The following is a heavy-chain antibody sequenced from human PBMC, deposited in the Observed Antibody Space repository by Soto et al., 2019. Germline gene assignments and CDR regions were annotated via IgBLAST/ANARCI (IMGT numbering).Heavy chain of an antibody. CDR2: IYYSGNT. CDR1: GGSISSGDYY. CDR3: ARAQGSGFLVS. J-gene: IGHJ4*02. V-gene: IGHV4-30-4*01. D-gene: IGHD3-10*01. Sequence: QVQLQESGPGLVKPSQTLSLTCTVSGGSISSGDYYWSWIRQPPGKGLEWIGYIYYSGNTNYNPSLKIQVTISVDTAKTQCSLKLSSVTAADTAVYYCARAQGSGFLVSWGQGTLVTVSS.